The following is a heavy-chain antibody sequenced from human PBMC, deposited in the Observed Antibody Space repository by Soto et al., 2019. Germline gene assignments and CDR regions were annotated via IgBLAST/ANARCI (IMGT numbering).Heavy chain of an antibody. J-gene: IGHJ5*01. CDR3: VKGGWLDF. Sequence: EVQLLESGGGLVQPGGSLRLSCAASGFTFNTFEMSWVRQAPGRGLEWVSFISDDGSRTYYADAVKGRFTISRDNSKYTLYLQMNSLTGEDTAVYACVKGGWLDFWGQGTLVTVSS. CDR2: ISDDGSRT. D-gene: IGHD3-16*01. CDR1: GFTFNTFE. V-gene: IGHV3-23*01.